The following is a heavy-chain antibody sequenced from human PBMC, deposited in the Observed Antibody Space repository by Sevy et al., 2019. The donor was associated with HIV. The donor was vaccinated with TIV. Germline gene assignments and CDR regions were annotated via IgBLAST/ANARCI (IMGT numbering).Heavy chain of an antibody. J-gene: IGHJ3*02. V-gene: IGHV4-31*03. CDR2: IYYSGST. CDR3: ARDSGCSSTSCYRKQGAFDI. CDR1: GGSISSGGYY. D-gene: IGHD2-2*02. Sequence: SETLSLTCTVSGGSISSGGYYWSWIRQHPGKGLEWIGYIYYSGSTYYNPSLKSRVTISVDTSKNQFSLKRSSVTAADTAVYYCARDSGCSSTSCYRKQGAFDIWGQGTMVTVSS.